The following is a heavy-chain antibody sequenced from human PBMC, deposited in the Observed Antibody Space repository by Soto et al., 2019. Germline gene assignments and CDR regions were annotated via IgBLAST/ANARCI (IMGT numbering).Heavy chain of an antibody. CDR3: AKGTYYYDSSAYYGY. CDR2: ISGSGTYT. J-gene: IGHJ4*02. V-gene: IGHV3-23*01. Sequence: GGSLRLSCAASGFTFSSYDMSWVRQAPGKGLEWVSAISGSGTYTYYADSVKGRFTISRDNSKNTLYLQMNSLRAEDTAVYYCAKGTYYYDSSAYYGYWGQGTLVTVSS. D-gene: IGHD3-22*01. CDR1: GFTFSSYD.